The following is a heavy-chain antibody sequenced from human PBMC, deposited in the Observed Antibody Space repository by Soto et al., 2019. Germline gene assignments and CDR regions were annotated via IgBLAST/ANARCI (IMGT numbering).Heavy chain of an antibody. CDR2: IIPIFGTA. CDR3: AGQEWDIVVVPAGRYFDY. CDR1: GGTFSRYA. D-gene: IGHD2-2*01. Sequence: SVKVSCKASGGTFSRYAISWVRQAPGQGLEWMGGIIPIFGTANYAQKFQGRVTITADKSKSTAYMELSSLRSEDTAVYYCAGQEWDIVVVPAGRYFDYWGQGTLVTVSS. V-gene: IGHV1-69*06. J-gene: IGHJ4*02.